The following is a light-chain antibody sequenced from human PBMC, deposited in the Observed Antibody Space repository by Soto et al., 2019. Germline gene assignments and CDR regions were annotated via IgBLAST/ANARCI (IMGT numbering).Light chain of an antibody. V-gene: IGKV3-15*01. CDR3: QLYNNWPRT. J-gene: IGKJ1*01. Sequence: EIVMKQSPVTLSVSPGERATLSCRASQSVGSNLAWYQQKPGQAPRLLIYGASTRATGIPARFSGSGSGTEFTLTISSLQFEDFAVYYCQLYNNWPRTFGQGTKVEIK. CDR1: QSVGSN. CDR2: GAS.